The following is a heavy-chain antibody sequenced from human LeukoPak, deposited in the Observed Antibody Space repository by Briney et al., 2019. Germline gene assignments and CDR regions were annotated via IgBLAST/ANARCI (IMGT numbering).Heavy chain of an antibody. J-gene: IGHJ4*02. CDR2: IVVGSGNT. CDR1: GFTFTSSA. V-gene: IGHV1-58*01. Sequence: GASVKVSCKASGFTFTSSAAQWVRQARGQRLEWIGWIVVGSGNTNYAQKFQERVTITRDMSTSTAYMELSSLRSEDTAVYYCAADQYYYDSSGYSYYFDYWGQGTLVTVSS. CDR3: AADQYYYDSSGYSYYFDY. D-gene: IGHD3-22*01.